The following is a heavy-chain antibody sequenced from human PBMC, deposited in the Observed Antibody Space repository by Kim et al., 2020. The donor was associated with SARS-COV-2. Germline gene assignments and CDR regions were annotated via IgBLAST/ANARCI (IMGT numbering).Heavy chain of an antibody. V-gene: IGHV3-11*05. D-gene: IGHD5-12*01. J-gene: IGHJ3*02. CDR2: ISSSSSYT. CDR1: GFTFSDYY. Sequence: GGSLRLSCAASGFTFSDYYMSWIRQAPGKGLEWVSYISSSSSYTNYADSVKGRFTISRDNAKNSLYLQMNSLRAEDTAVYYCARARGATGAFDIWGQGTMVTVSS. CDR3: ARARGATGAFDI.